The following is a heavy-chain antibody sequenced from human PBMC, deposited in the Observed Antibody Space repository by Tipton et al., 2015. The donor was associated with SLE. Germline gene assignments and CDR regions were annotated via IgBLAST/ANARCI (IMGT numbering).Heavy chain of an antibody. CDR1: GFTFSTYP. D-gene: IGHD3-9*01. CDR3: KTDPPGRLGAFDI. J-gene: IGHJ3*02. CDR2: ISHDGGNK. V-gene: IGHV3-30*04. Sequence: LRLSCAASGFTFSTYPMHWVRQAPGKGLERWAVISHDGGNKYYADSVKGRFTISRDNSKNTLYLEVDSLRLEDTAVYYCKTDPPGRLGAFDIWGQGTMVTVSS.